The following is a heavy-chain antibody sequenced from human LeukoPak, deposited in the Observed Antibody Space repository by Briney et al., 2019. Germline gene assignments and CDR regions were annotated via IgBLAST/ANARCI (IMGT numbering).Heavy chain of an antibody. CDR2: VNRDGSET. D-gene: IGHD2/OR15-2a*01. CDR3: ARSNGMDV. V-gene: IGHV3-7*03. J-gene: IGHJ6*02. CDR1: GFALSSHW. Sequence: QSGGSLRLSCAASGFALSSHWMTWVCQVPGRGPEWVANVNRDGSETYYLDSVKGRFTISKDNAKNSLYLQMNSLRAEDTALYHCARSNGMDVWGQGTTVIVSS.